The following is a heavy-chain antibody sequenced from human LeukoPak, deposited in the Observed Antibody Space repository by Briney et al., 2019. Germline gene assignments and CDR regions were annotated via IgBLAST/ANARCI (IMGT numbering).Heavy chain of an antibody. Sequence: SETLSLTCTVSGGSITSSTYYWGWIRQPPGKGLEWIGSIYYTGSTYYNPSLKSRVTISIDTSKNQSSLNLTSVTAADTAVYFCARDKIVRAAHDAFDIWGQGTMVTVSS. J-gene: IGHJ3*02. D-gene: IGHD3-10*01. CDR3: ARDKIVRAAHDAFDI. V-gene: IGHV4-39*07. CDR2: IYYTGST. CDR1: GGSITSSTYY.